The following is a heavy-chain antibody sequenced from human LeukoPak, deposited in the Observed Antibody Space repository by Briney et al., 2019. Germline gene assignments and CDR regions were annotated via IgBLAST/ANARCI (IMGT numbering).Heavy chain of an antibody. D-gene: IGHD2-15*01. CDR3: AATIVVAGMSFPYFDY. Sequence: PSETLSLTCTVSGGSISSSSYYWGWIRQAPGKGLEWIGSIYYNGNTYYSPSPSLKSRVPISADKSKNQFSLKLSSVTAADAAVYYCAATIVVAGMSFPYFDYWGQGTLVTVPS. CDR1: GGSISSSSYY. V-gene: IGHV4-39*01. CDR2: IYYNGNT. J-gene: IGHJ4*02.